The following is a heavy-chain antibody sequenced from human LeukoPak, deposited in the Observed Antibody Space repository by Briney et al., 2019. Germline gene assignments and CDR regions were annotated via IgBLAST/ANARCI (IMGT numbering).Heavy chain of an antibody. J-gene: IGHJ4*02. CDR3: FREGGD. Sequence: GGSLRLSCAASGFTFNSYAVSWVRQAPGKGLVWVSYINIDERITGYADSVKGRFTISRDNGKNTLYLQMNSLRVEDTAIYYCFREGGDWGQGTLVTVSS. V-gene: IGHV3-74*01. D-gene: IGHD3-10*01. CDR1: GFTFNSYA. CDR2: INIDERIT.